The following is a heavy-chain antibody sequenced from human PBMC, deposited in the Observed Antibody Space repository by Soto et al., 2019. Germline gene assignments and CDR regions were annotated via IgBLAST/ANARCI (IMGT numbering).Heavy chain of an antibody. Sequence: ASVKVSCKASGYTFTSYVISWVRQAPGQGLEWMGRIIAINGIANYAQKFQGRVTITADKSTSTAYMELSSLRSEDTAVYYCARGLCSGGSCDELMGFDYWGQGTLVTVSS. D-gene: IGHD2-15*01. CDR1: GYTFTSYV. CDR2: IIAINGIA. J-gene: IGHJ4*02. V-gene: IGHV1-69*04. CDR3: ARGLCSGGSCDELMGFDY.